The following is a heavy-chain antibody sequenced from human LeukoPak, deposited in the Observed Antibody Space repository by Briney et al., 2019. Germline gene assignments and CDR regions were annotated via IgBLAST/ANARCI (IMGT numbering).Heavy chain of an antibody. D-gene: IGHD6-19*01. CDR1: GVSIRSNY. CDR2: IYYTGST. CDR3: ARVSSGFVDY. V-gene: IGHV4-59*01. Sequence: SETLSLTCTVSGVSIRSNYWSWVRQPPGKGLEWVGYIYYTGSTKYNPSLKSRVTISVDTSRSQFSLKLSSVTAADTAVYYCARVSSGFVDYWGQGTLVTVSS. J-gene: IGHJ4*02.